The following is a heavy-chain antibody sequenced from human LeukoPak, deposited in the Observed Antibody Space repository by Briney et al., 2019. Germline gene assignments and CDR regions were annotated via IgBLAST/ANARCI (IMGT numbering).Heavy chain of an antibody. CDR2: ISYDGSNK. V-gene: IGHV3-30*18. CDR1: GFTFSSYG. D-gene: IGHD5-24*01. J-gene: IGHJ3*02. Sequence: GGSLRLSCAASGFTFSSYGMHWVRQAPGKGLEWVAVISYDGSNKYYADSVKGRFTISRDNSKNTLYLQMNSLRAEDTAVYYCAKQSILQSGLDIWGQGTMVTVSS. CDR3: AKQSILQSGLDI.